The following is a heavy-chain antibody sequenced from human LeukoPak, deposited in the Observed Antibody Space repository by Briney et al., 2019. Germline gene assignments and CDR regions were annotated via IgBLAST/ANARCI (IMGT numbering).Heavy chain of an antibody. J-gene: IGHJ4*02. Sequence: SETLSLTCAVSGYSISTGRYWGWIRQPRGKGLEWIGSIYHSGSNYYNPSLKSRVTISVDTSKNHFSLNLRSVTAADTAVYYCARSLSTAGIDYWGQGTLVTVSS. V-gene: IGHV4-38-2*01. CDR1: GYSISTGRY. D-gene: IGHD2-2*01. CDR2: IYHSGSN. CDR3: ARSLSTAGIDY.